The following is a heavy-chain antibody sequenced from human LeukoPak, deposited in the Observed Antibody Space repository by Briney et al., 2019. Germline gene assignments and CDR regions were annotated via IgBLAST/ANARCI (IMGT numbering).Heavy chain of an antibody. V-gene: IGHV5-10-1*01. Sequence: GESLKISCKGSGYIFTSYWISWVRQMPGKGLEWMGRIDPSDSYTNYSPSFQGHVTISADKSISTAYLQWSSLKASDTAMYYCATVSYSSSWYYFDYWGQGTLVTVSS. J-gene: IGHJ4*02. CDR3: ATVSYSSSWYYFDY. D-gene: IGHD6-13*01. CDR2: IDPSDSYT. CDR1: GYIFTSYW.